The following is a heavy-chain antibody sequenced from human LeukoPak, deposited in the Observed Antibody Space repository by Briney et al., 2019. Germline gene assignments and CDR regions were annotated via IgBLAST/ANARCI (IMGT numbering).Heavy chain of an antibody. CDR2: MRPNSGET. V-gene: IGHV1-8*02. Sequence: GASVKVSCKASGYTFTHFEINWVRQVAGQGLEWMGWMRPNSGETVNVQKFQGRVTMTRDISTSTAYMELTGLRPDDTAVYFCARGCCSGGGCYTAEYLPHWGQGTLVTVSS. CDR3: ARGCCSGGGCYTAEYLPH. D-gene: IGHD2-15*01. CDR1: GYTFTHFE. J-gene: IGHJ1*01.